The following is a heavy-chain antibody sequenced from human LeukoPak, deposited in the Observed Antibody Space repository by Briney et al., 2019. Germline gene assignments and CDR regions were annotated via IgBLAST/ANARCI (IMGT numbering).Heavy chain of an antibody. J-gene: IGHJ6*02. CDR1: GFAFHNYA. Sequence: GRSLRLSCVGSGFAFHNYAMHWVRRPPGKGLEWVSAINWNSDTKAYADSVKGRFTISGDRARNSLYLQMDSLRPEDTALYYCAKDTGGNGAYFYAMDVWGQGTSVTVSS. D-gene: IGHD4-23*01. CDR2: INWNSDTK. CDR3: AKDTGGNGAYFYAMDV. V-gene: IGHV3-9*01.